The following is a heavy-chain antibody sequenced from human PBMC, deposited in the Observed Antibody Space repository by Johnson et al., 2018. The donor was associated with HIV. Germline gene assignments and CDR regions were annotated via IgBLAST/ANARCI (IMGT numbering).Heavy chain of an antibody. D-gene: IGHD2-21*01. CDR1: GFTFSSYP. Sequence: QMQLVESGGGAVQPGRSLRLSCAASGFTFSSYPMHWVRQAPGKGLEWVAVISSDGSNNYYADSVKGRFTISRDNSKNTLYLQMNSLRDEDTAVYYCARGGGCGGDCYSGYDAFDIWGQGTMSPSLQ. CDR3: ARGGGCGGDCYSGYDAFDI. J-gene: IGHJ3*02. V-gene: IGHV3-30*04. CDR2: ISSDGSNN.